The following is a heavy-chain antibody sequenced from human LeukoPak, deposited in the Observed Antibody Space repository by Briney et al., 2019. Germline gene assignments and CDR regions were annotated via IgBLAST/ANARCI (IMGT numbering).Heavy chain of an antibody. CDR1: GDSVSSNSVT. Sequence: SQTLSLTCALSGDSVSSNSVTWDWIRQSPSRGLEWLGRTYYRSTWYNDYAVSVRGRITVNPDTSKNQFSLHLNSVTPEDTAVYYCARRLTQYDCFDPWGQGILVTVSS. D-gene: IGHD2-2*01. V-gene: IGHV6-1*01. J-gene: IGHJ5*02. CDR2: TYYRSTWYN. CDR3: ARRLTQYDCFDP.